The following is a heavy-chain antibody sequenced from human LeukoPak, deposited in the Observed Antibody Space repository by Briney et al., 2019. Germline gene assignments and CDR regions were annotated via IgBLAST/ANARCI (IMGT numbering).Heavy chain of an antibody. Sequence: GGSLRLSCAASGFTFSDYYMTWIRQAPGKGLEWVSYISSSGSTIYYADSVKGRFTISRDNAKNSLYLQMNSLRAEDTAVFYCARDPEGFGATYFDYWGQGTLVTVSS. CDR3: ARDPEGFGATYFDY. J-gene: IGHJ4*02. CDR1: GFTFSDYY. D-gene: IGHD3-16*01. V-gene: IGHV3-11*04. CDR2: ISSSGSTI.